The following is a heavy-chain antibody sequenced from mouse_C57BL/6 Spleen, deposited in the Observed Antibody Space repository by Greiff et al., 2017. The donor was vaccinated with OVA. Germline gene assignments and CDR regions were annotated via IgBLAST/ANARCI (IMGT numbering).Heavy chain of an antibody. CDR3: ARDSNFAY. V-gene: IGHV5-6*01. Sequence: EVQLVESGGDLVKPGGSLKLSCAASGFTFSSYGMSWVRQTPDKRLEWVATFSSGGSYTYDTDRVKGRVTMSKDNAKKTLDLQMSSQKSEDTAMYYCARDSNFAYWGQGTLVTVSA. CDR2: FSSGGSYT. CDR1: GFTFSSYG. J-gene: IGHJ3*01. D-gene: IGHD2-5*01.